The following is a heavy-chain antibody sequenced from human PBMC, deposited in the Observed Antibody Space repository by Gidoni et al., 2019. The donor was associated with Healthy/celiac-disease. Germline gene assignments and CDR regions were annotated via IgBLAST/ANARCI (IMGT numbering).Heavy chain of an antibody. CDR3: ARLAAPTVTTGDAFDI. D-gene: IGHD4-17*01. J-gene: IGHJ3*02. Sequence: EVQLVQSGAEVKKPGESLKISCKGSGYSFTSYWIGWVRQMPGKGLEWMGIIYPGDSDTRYSPYFQGQVTISADKSISTAYLQWSSLKASDTAMYYCARLAAPTVTTGDAFDIWGQGTMVTVSS. CDR1: GYSFTSYW. V-gene: IGHV5-51*01. CDR2: IYPGDSDT.